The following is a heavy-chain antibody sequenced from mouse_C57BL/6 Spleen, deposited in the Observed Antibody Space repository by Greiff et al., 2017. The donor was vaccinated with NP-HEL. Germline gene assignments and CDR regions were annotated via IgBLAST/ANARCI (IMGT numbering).Heavy chain of an antibody. CDR1: GFNIKDDY. V-gene: IGHV14-4*01. J-gene: IGHJ2*01. CDR3: TKREGYQYYFDS. D-gene: IGHD2-2*01. CDR2: IDPENGDT. Sequence: EVQLQQSGAELVRPGASVKLSCTASGFNIKDDYMHWVKQRPEQGLEWIGWIDPENGDTEYASKFQGKATITADTSSNTAYLQLSSLTSEDTAVYYCTKREGYQYYFDSWGHGTTLTLSS.